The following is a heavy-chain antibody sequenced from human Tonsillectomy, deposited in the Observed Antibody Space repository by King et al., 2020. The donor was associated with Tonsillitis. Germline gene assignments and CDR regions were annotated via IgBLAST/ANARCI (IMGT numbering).Heavy chain of an antibody. CDR1: GYTFTDYY. V-gene: IGHV1-2*02. J-gene: IGHJ5*02. CDR2: INPNSGGT. D-gene: IGHD6-19*01. CDR3: ARGQWTEIGPPDR. Sequence: QLVQSGAEVKKPGASVKVSCKASGYTFTDYYLHWVRQAPGQGPEWRGWINPNSGGTKFAQKFQGRVTMTRDTSISTAFMELNSLSSDDTAVYYCARGQWTEIGPPDRWGQGTRVTVPS.